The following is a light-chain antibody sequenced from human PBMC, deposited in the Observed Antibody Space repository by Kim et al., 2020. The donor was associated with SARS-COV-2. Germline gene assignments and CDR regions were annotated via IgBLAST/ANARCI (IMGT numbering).Light chain of an antibody. J-gene: IGKJ4*01. CDR2: DAS. Sequence: SLYPGERATHSCRASQSVDDQVAWYQQKSGQPPRLLIFDASNRAPAIPARFSGSGSGTEFTLTIDSLESEDVGIYYCQQFGDWLTFGGGTKVDIK. CDR1: QSVDDQ. V-gene: IGKV3-11*01. CDR3: QQFGDWLT.